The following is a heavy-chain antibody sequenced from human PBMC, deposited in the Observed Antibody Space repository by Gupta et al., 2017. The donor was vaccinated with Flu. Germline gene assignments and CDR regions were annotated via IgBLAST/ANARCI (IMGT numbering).Heavy chain of an antibody. V-gene: IGHV2-5*01. D-gene: IGHD5-12*01. CDR1: GVG. Sequence: GVGVGWIRQTPGKALEWLALIDWNGDQRYRPSLRNRLTITKDTAKNQVVLTIHNVDPVDAATDDGAHSTDSGYEPDYFDDWGQGTRGTVSS. CDR2: IDWNGDQ. J-gene: IGHJ4*02. CDR3: AHSTDSGYEPDYFDD.